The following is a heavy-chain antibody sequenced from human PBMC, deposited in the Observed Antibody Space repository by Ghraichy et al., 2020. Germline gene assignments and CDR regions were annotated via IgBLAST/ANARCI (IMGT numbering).Heavy chain of an antibody. CDR3: ARDLMAAASQRFDP. J-gene: IGHJ5*02. V-gene: IGHV4-61*01. Sequence: GSLRLSCTVSGGSVSSGIYYWSWIRQPPGKGLEWIGYIYYSGSTNYNPSLKSQVTISVDTSKNQFSLKLSSMTAADTAVYYCARDLMAAASQRFDPWGQGTLVTVSS. D-gene: IGHD6-13*01. CDR2: IYYSGST. CDR1: GGSVSSGIYY.